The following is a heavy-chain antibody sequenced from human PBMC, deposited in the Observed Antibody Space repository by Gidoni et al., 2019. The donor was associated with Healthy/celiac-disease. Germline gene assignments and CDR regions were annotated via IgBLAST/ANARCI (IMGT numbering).Heavy chain of an antibody. J-gene: IGHJ4*02. CDR3: ARALYSSGWTEEFDY. V-gene: IGHV1-46*03. D-gene: IGHD6-19*01. CDR2: INPSGGST. Sequence: QVQLVQSGAEVKKPGASVKVSCQASGYTFTSYNMHWVRQAPGQGLEWMGIINPSGGSTSYAQKFQGRVTMTRDTSTSTVYMELSSLRSEDTAVYYCARALYSSGWTEEFDYWGQGTLVTVSS. CDR1: GYTFTSYN.